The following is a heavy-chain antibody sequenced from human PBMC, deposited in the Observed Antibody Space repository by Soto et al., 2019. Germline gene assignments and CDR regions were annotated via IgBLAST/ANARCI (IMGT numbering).Heavy chain of an antibody. CDR1: GGSISSGGYY. V-gene: IGHV4-31*03. CDR3: ARERTYYDILTGPLGWFDP. J-gene: IGHJ5*02. CDR2: IYYSGST. Sequence: QVQLQESGPGLVKPSQTLSLTCTVSGGSISSGGYYWSWIRQHPGKGLEWIGYIYYSGSTYYNPSLKRRVTISVETSKNQFSLKLSSVTAADTAVYYCARERTYYDILTGPLGWFDPWGQGTLVTVSS. D-gene: IGHD3-9*01.